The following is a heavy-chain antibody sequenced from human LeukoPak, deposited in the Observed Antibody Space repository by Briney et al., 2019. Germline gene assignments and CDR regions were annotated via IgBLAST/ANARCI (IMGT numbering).Heavy chain of an antibody. D-gene: IGHD5-24*01. CDR2: IYYSGST. CDR1: GGSIRSSSYY. V-gene: IGHV4-39*01. CDR3: ARYRRDGYNE. J-gene: IGHJ4*02. Sequence: PSETLSLTCTVSGGSIRSSSYYWGWIRQPPGKGLEWIGSIYYSGSTYYNPSLKSRITISIDTSKNQFSLKLSSVTAADTAIYYCARYRRDGYNEWGQGTLVTVSS.